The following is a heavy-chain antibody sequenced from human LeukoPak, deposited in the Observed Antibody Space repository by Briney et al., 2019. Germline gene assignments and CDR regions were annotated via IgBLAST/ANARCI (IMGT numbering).Heavy chain of an antibody. CDR3: ASTYSSGWYFDY. CDR2: IYHSGST. Sequence: PSETLSLTCAISGYSISSGYYWGWIRQPPGKGLEWIGSIYHSGSTYYNPSLKSRVTISVDTSKNQFSLKLSSVTAADTAVYYCASTYSSGWYFDYWGQGTLVTVSS. V-gene: IGHV4-38-2*01. D-gene: IGHD6-19*01. J-gene: IGHJ4*02. CDR1: GYSISSGYY.